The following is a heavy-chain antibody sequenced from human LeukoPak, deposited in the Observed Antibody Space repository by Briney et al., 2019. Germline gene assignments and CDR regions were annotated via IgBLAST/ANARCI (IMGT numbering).Heavy chain of an antibody. J-gene: IGHJ4*02. CDR2: IKQDGSEK. CDR3: ARDLRGYYYGSGSTYDY. V-gene: IGHV3-7*01. CDR1: GFTFSSYW. D-gene: IGHD3-10*01. Sequence: PGGSLRLSCAASGFTFSSYWMSWVRQAPGKGLEWVANIKQDGSEKYYVDSVKGRFTTSRDNAKNSLYLQMNSLRAEDTAVYYCARDLRGYYYGSGSTYDYWGQGTLVTVSS.